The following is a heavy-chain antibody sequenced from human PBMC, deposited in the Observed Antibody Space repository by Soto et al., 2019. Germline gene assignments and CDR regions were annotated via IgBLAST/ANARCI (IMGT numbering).Heavy chain of an antibody. Sequence: SETLSLTCAVYGGSFSGYYWSWIRQPPGKGLEWIGEINHSGSTNYNPSLKSRVTISVDTSKNQFSLKLSSVTAADTAVYYCARGGPAASSDYWGKGTLVTVS. D-gene: IGHD6-13*01. J-gene: IGHJ4*02. CDR2: INHSGST. V-gene: IGHV4-34*01. CDR1: GGSFSGYY. CDR3: ARGGPAASSDY.